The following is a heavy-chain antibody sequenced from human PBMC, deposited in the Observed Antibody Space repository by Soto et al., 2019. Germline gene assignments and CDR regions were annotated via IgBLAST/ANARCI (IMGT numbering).Heavy chain of an antibody. CDR2: FDPEDGET. V-gene: IGHV1-24*01. Sequence: ASVKVSCKVSGYTLTELSMHWVRQAPGKGLEWMGGFDPEDGETIYAQKFQGRVTMTEDTSTDTAYMELSSLRSEDTAVYYCATKGRWYVGYYYYGMGVWGQGTTVTVSS. D-gene: IGHD6-13*01. CDR1: GYTLTELS. CDR3: ATKGRWYVGYYYYGMGV. J-gene: IGHJ6*02.